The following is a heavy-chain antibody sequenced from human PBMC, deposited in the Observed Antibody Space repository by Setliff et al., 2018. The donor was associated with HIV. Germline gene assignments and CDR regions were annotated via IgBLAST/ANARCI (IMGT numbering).Heavy chain of an antibody. Sequence: GGSLRLSCAASGFTVSSTDMSWVRQAPGRGLEWVSIIYRGTGTYYADSVEGRFTISRDSSRNTLYLQMNSLRDEDTAMYYCAKWTFLDYGVNSGDAFDFWGQGTMVTVSS. D-gene: IGHD4-17*01. CDR2: IYRGTGT. J-gene: IGHJ3*01. V-gene: IGHV3-53*01. CDR1: GFTVSSTD. CDR3: AKWTFLDYGVNSGDAFDF.